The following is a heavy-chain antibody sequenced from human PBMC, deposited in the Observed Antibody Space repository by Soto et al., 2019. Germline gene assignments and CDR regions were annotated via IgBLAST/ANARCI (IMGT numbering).Heavy chain of an antibody. CDR2: IYYSGST. CDR1: GGSISSYY. J-gene: IGHJ4*02. D-gene: IGHD3-9*01. CDR3: ARLEGLATISYYFDF. V-gene: IGHV4-59*12. Sequence: PSETLSLTCTVSGGSISSYYWSWIRQPPGKGLEWIGYIYYSGSTNYNPSLKTRVTISVDTSKNQFSLKLSSVIAADSAVYFCARLEGLATISYYFDFWGPGALVTVSS.